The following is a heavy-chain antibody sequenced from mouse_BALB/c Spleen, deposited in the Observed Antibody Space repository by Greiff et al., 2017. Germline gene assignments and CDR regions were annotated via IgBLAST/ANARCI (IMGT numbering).Heavy chain of an antibody. CDR2: IDPANGNT. CDR1: GFNIKDTY. V-gene: IGHV14-3*02. Sequence: EVKLVESGAELVKPGASVKLSCTASGFNIKDTYMHWVKQRPEQGLEWIGRIDPANGNTKYDPKFQGKATITADTSSNTAYLQLSSLTSEDTAVYYCAQFDYWGQGTTLTVSS. J-gene: IGHJ2*01. CDR3: AQFDY.